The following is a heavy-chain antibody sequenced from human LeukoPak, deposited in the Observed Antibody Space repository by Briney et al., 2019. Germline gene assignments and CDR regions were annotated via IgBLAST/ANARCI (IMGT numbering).Heavy chain of an antibody. Sequence: ASVKASCKASGYTFTSYYMHWVRQAPGQGLEWMGIINPSGGSPTYAQKFQGRVTMTRDTSTSTVYMELSSLRSEDTAVYYCAREEICSVTSCPKGGAFDIWGQGTMVTVSS. D-gene: IGHD2-2*01. J-gene: IGHJ3*02. CDR2: INPSGGSP. CDR1: GYTFTSYY. V-gene: IGHV1-46*01. CDR3: AREEICSVTSCPKGGAFDI.